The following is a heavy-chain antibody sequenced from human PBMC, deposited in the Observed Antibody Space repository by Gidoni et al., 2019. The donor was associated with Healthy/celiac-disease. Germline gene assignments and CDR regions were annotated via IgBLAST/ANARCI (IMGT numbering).Heavy chain of an antibody. J-gene: IGHJ4*02. CDR1: GFTFSNAW. CDR3: TTGKTLPLRYFDWPLLSPPNYFDY. CDR2: IKSKTDGGTS. V-gene: IGHV3-15*01. D-gene: IGHD3-9*01. Sequence: EVQLVESGGGLVKPGGSLRLSCAASGFTFSNAWMSWVRQAPGKGLELVGRIKSKTDGGTSDYAAPVKGRFTISRDDSKNTLYLQMNSLKTEDTAVYYCTTGKTLPLRYFDWPLLSPPNYFDYWGQGTLVTVSS.